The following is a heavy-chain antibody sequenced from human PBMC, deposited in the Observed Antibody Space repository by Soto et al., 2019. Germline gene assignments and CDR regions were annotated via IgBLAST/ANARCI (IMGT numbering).Heavy chain of an antibody. D-gene: IGHD1-20*01. Sequence: SPTLSLTGAISGDSVYSNSAAWNWIRQSPSRGLEWLGKTYYRSKWYNEYAVSVKSRITINPDTSKNQFSLQLNSVTPEDTAVYYCARVITGTNYGMDVWGQGTTVTVSS. V-gene: IGHV6-1*01. CDR1: GDSVYSNSAA. CDR2: TYYRSKWYN. CDR3: ARVITGTNYGMDV. J-gene: IGHJ6*02.